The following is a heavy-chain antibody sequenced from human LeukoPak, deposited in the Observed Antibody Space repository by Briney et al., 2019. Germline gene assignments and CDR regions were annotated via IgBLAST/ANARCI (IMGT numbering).Heavy chain of an antibody. J-gene: IGHJ3*02. CDR3: ARDRGDYGDDDAFDI. D-gene: IGHD4-17*01. Sequence: GGSLRLSCAASGFTFSSYSMNWVRQAPGKGLEWVSSISSSSRYIYYADSVKGRFTISRDNAKNSLYLQMNSLRAEDPAVYYCARDRGDYGDDDAFDIWGQGTMVTVSS. V-gene: IGHV3-21*01. CDR2: ISSSSRYI. CDR1: GFTFSSYS.